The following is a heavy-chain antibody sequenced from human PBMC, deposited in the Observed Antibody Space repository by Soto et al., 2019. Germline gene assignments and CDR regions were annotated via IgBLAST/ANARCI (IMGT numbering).Heavy chain of an antibody. CDR2: IIRLFGTT. CDR3: ATSNAGLLPGSERDKPFDY. V-gene: IGHV1-69*01. J-gene: IGHJ4*01. CDR1: GGTFSTYD. D-gene: IGHD1-26*01. Sequence: QGQLVQSGAEVKKPGSSVKVSCRTSGGTFSTYDFNWVRQAPGQGLERVGGIIRLFGTTSYSQKLQDRVTITADESTSAVYMELSSLTSEDTALYYCATSNAGLLPGSERDKPFDYWGHGTVVTVSS.